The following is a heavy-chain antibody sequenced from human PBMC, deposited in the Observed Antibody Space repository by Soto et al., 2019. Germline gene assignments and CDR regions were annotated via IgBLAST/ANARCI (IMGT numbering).Heavy chain of an antibody. CDR1: GFTFSTCS. J-gene: IGHJ4*02. Sequence: EVPLVESGGGLVKPGGSLRLSCAASGFTFSTCSMNWVRQAPGKGLEWVSSISSSSSNIYYADSVKGRFTISRDNAKNSLYLQMNSLRAEDTAVYYCARDNGYDAATLDYWGQGTLVTVSS. V-gene: IGHV3-21*02. D-gene: IGHD5-12*01. CDR3: ARDNGYDAATLDY. CDR2: ISSSSSNI.